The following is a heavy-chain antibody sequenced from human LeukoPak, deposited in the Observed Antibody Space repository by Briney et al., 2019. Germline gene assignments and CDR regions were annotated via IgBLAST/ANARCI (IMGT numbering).Heavy chain of an antibody. Sequence: PRGSLRLSCAASGFTFSNSAMSWVRQAPGRGLEWVSTLSGSGIPTYYADSVKGRFTISRDKSKNTLYLQMNSLRAEDTAVYYCAKGIYSSGWSYFDYWGHGALVTVSS. D-gene: IGHD6-19*01. V-gene: IGHV3-23*01. CDR1: GFTFSNSA. J-gene: IGHJ4*01. CDR2: LSGSGIPT. CDR3: AKGIYSSGWSYFDY.